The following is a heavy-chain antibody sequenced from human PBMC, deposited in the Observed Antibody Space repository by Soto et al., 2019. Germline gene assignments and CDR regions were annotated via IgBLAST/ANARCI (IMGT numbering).Heavy chain of an antibody. CDR2: LSSSGSTI. V-gene: IGHV3-11*01. D-gene: IGHD3-10*01. CDR1: GFTFSDYY. J-gene: IGHJ3*02. CDR3: ARVDVLLDAFDI. Sequence: GGSLRLSCAASGFTFSDYYMSWIRQAPGKGLEWVLYLSSSGSTIYYADSVKGRFTISRDNAKNSLYLQMNSLRAEDTAVYYCARVDVLLDAFDIWGQGTMVTVSS.